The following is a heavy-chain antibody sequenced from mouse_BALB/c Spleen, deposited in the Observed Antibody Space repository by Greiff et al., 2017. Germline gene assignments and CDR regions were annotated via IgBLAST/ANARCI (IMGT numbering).Heavy chain of an antibody. D-gene: IGHD1-2*01. CDR1: GFTFSSYA. Sequence: EVQVVESGGGLVKPGGSLKLSCAASGFTFSSYAMSWVRQTPEKRLEWVASISSGGSTYYPDSVKGRFTISRDNARNILYLQMSSLRSEDTAMYYCARGGYRAWFAYWGQGTLVTVSA. CDR2: ISSGGST. J-gene: IGHJ3*01. V-gene: IGHV5-6-5*01. CDR3: ARGGYRAWFAY.